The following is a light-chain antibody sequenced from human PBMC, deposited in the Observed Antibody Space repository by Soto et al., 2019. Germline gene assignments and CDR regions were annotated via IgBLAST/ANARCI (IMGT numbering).Light chain of an antibody. Sequence: QSALTQPASVSGSPGESITISCTGTSSDVGGYNSVSWYQHHPGKAPKLILYDVGYRPSGVSYRSSGSKTGNTDSLNISGLKAADEGDYFCSSFTSSMTNVFGSGTKLTVL. CDR1: SSDVGGYNS. J-gene: IGLJ1*01. CDR3: SSFTSSMTNV. CDR2: DVG. V-gene: IGLV2-14*03.